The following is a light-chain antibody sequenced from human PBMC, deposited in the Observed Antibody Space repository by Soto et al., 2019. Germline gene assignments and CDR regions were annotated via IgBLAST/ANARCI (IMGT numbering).Light chain of an antibody. V-gene: IGLV1-47*01. J-gene: IGLJ2*01. Sequence: QSVLTQPPSASGTPGQRVTISWSGCTSNIGSNYVLWYQQLPGAAPKLLIYRNNERPSGVPDRFSGSTSGTSASLAISGLRSEDEADYYCQSYDSGLSAVVFGGGTKLTVL. CDR1: TSNIGSNY. CDR2: RNN. CDR3: QSYDSGLSAVV.